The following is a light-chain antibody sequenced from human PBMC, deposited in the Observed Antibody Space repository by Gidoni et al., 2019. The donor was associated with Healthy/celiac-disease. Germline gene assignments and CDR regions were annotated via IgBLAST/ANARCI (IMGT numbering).Light chain of an antibody. V-gene: IGKV3-20*01. CDR2: GAS. CDR3: QQYGSSPGT. J-gene: IGKJ1*01. Sequence: ETVLTQSPGTLSLSPGERATLSRRASQSDSSSYLAWYQQKPGQAPRLLIYGASNRATGIPDRFSGSGSGTDFTLTISRLEPEDIAVYYCQQYGSSPGTFGQGTKVEIK. CDR1: QSDSSSY.